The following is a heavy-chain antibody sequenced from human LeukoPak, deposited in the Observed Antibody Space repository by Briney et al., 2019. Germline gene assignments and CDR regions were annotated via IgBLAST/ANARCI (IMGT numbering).Heavy chain of an antibody. D-gene: IGHD1-1*01. J-gene: IGHJ2*01. CDR2: ISSSSSYI. CDR1: GFTFSSYS. Sequence: GGSLRLSCAASGFTFSSYSMNWVRQAPGKGLEWVSSISSSSSYIYYADSVKGRFTISRDNAKNSLYLQMNSLRAGDTAAYYCARGTGTPYWYFDLWGRGTLVTVSS. CDR3: ARGTGTPYWYFDL. V-gene: IGHV3-21*01.